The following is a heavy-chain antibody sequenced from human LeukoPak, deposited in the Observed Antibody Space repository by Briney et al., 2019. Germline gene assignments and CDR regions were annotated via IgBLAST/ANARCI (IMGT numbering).Heavy chain of an antibody. V-gene: IGHV4-59*01. Sequence: PSETLSLTCTVSGGSISSYYWSWIRQPPGKGLEWIGYIYYSGSTNYNPSLKSRVTISVDTSKSQFSLKLSSVTAADTAVYYCARYCSSTSCYSKGAFDIWGQGTMVTVSS. J-gene: IGHJ3*02. D-gene: IGHD2-2*01. CDR3: ARYCSSTSCYSKGAFDI. CDR1: GGSISSYY. CDR2: IYYSGST.